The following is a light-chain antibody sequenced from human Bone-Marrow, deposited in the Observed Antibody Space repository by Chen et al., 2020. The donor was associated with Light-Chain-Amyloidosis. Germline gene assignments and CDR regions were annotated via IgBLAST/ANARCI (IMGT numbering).Light chain of an antibody. CDR1: QSISSY. V-gene: IGKV1-39*01. CDR2: AAS. CDR3: QQSYSTPYT. Sequence: DIQLTQSPSSPSAPVGDRVTITCRASQSISSYLNWYQQKPGKAPKLLIYAASSLHSGVPSRFSGSGSGTDFTLTISSLQPEDVATYYCQQSYSTPYTFGQGTKLEIK. J-gene: IGKJ2*01.